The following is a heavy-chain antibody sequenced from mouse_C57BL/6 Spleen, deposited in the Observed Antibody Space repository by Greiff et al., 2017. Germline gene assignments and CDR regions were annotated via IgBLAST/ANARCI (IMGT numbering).Heavy chain of an antibody. D-gene: IGHD2-4*01. J-gene: IGHJ3*01. Sequence: EVQLVESGPVLVKPGASVKMSCKASGYTFTDYYMNWVKQSHGKSLEWIGVINPYNGGTSYNQKFKGKATLTVDKSSSTAYMELNSLTSEYSAVYYCAREGAYDYDVRFAYWGQGTLVTVSA. CDR1: GYTFTDYY. CDR3: AREGAYDYDVRFAY. V-gene: IGHV1-19*01. CDR2: INPYNGGT.